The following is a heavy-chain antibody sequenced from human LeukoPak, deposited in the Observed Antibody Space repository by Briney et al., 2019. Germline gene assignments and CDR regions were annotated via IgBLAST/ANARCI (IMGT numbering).Heavy chain of an antibody. J-gene: IGHJ4*02. CDR2: INPKSGGT. CDR3: ARDFLGYCTTTNYYDVVFDY. D-gene: IGHD2-8*01. CDR1: GDTFIDYY. V-gene: IGHV1-2*02. Sequence: ASVKVSCKASGDTFIDYYIHWVRQAPGQGLEWMGWINPKSGGTSYGQHFQGRVTMTRDTSVSIAYMELSTLRSDDTAVYYCARDFLGYCTTTNYYDVVFDYWGQGTLVTVSS.